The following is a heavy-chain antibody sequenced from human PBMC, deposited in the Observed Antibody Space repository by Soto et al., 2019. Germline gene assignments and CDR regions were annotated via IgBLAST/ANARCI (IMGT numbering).Heavy chain of an antibody. CDR2: ISSSSYI. D-gene: IGHD3-10*01. CDR1: GFTFSSYS. J-gene: IGHJ6*02. CDR3: ARLFGADEDYYYYYGMDV. Sequence: VGSLRLSCAASGFTFSSYSMNWVRQAPGKGLEWVSSISSSSYIYYADSVKGRFTISRDNAKNSLYLQMNSLRAEDTAVYYCARLFGADEDYYYYYGMDVWGQGTTVTVSS. V-gene: IGHV3-21*01.